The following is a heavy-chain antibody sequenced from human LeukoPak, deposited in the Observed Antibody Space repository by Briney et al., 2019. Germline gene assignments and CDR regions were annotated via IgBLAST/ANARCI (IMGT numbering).Heavy chain of an antibody. CDR1: GFTFSSYG. CDR2: IWKGGSNK. Sequence: GGSLRLSCAASGFTFSSYGMHWARQAPGKGLEWVAVIWKGGSNKYYADSVKGRFTISRDNSKNTLYLQMNSLRAEDTAVYYCAKTGYSSSSGALDYFDYWGQGTLVTVSS. CDR3: AKTGYSSSSGALDYFDY. D-gene: IGHD6-6*01. J-gene: IGHJ4*02. V-gene: IGHV3-33*06.